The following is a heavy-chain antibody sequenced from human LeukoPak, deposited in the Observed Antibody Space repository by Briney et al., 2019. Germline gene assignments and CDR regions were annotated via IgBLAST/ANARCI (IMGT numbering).Heavy chain of an antibody. CDR1: GGSISSSSYY. CDR2: IYYSGST. V-gene: IGHV4-39*01. D-gene: IGHD3-10*01. J-gene: IGHJ4*02. CDR3: ARLDPPGGGY. Sequence: SETLSLTCTVPGGSISSSSYYWGWIRQPPGKGLEWIGSIYYSGSTYYNPSLKSRVTISVDTSKNQFSLKLSSVTAADTAVYYCARLDPPGGGYWGQGTLVTVSS.